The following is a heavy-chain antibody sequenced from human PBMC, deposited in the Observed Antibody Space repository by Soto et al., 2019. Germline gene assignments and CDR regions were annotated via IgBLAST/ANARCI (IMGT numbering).Heavy chain of an antibody. V-gene: IGHV4-59*01. J-gene: IGHJ1*01. CDR2: IYYSGST. CDR1: GGSISSYY. D-gene: IGHD6-13*01. CDR3: ASTEQLLHGAEYFQH. Sequence: SETLSLTCTVSGGSISSYYWSWIRQPPGKGLEWIGYIYYSGSTNYNPSLKSRVTISVDTSKNQFSLKLSSVTAADTAVYYCASTEQLLHGAEYFQHWGQGTLVTVSS.